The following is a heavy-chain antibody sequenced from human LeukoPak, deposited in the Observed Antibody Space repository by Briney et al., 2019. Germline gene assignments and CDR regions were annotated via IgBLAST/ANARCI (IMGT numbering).Heavy chain of an antibody. CDR3: ARDRSYCSGGRCYLVPAFDI. CDR1: GYTFTGYY. J-gene: IGHJ3*02. Sequence: ASVKVSCKASGYTFTGYYMHWVRQAPGQGLEWMGWINPNSGGTNYAQKFQGRVTMTRDTSISTAYMELSRLRSDDTAVYYCARDRSYCSGGRCYLVPAFDIWGQGTMVTVSS. CDR2: INPNSGGT. V-gene: IGHV1-2*02. D-gene: IGHD2-15*01.